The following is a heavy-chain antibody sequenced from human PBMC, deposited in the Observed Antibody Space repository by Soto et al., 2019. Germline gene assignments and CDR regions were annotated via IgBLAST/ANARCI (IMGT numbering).Heavy chain of an antibody. Sequence: GGSLRLSCAASGFTFSSYEMNWVSQAPGKGLEWVSYISSSGSTIYYADSVKGRFTISRDNAKNSLYLQMNSLRAEDTAVYYCALAATVYYYYGMDVWGQGTTVTVSS. J-gene: IGHJ6*02. CDR3: ALAATVYYYYGMDV. V-gene: IGHV3-48*03. CDR2: ISSSGSTI. CDR1: GFTFSSYE. D-gene: IGHD2-15*01.